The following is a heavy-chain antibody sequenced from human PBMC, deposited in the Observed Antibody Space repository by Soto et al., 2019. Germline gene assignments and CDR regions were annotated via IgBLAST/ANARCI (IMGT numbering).Heavy chain of an antibody. D-gene: IGHD3-10*01. CDR2: ISGSGGTT. V-gene: IGHV3-23*01. CDR3: AKGSLLWFGEFPPRDWFDP. Sequence: GGSLRLSCAASGFTFSSYVMTWVRQAPGKGLEWVSGISGSGGTTYYADSVKGRFTISRDNSKNTLYLQMNSLRAEDTAVYYYAKGSLLWFGEFPPRDWFDPWGQGTLVTVSS. CDR1: GFTFSSYV. J-gene: IGHJ5*02.